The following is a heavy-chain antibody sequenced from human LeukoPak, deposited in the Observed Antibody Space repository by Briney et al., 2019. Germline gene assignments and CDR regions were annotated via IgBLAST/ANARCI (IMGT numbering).Heavy chain of an antibody. CDR2: IKRDGSKK. D-gene: IGHD5-24*01. CDR3: TRVGYIDEGIDY. Sequence: PGGSLRLSCATSGFTLRYYQMNWVRQAPGKGLEWVANIKRDGSKKSYVDSVKGRFTISRDNAKNSLYLQMNSLRAEDTAIYYCTRVGYIDEGIDYWGQGTLVTVSS. V-gene: IGHV3-7*04. J-gene: IGHJ4*02. CDR1: GFTLRYYQ.